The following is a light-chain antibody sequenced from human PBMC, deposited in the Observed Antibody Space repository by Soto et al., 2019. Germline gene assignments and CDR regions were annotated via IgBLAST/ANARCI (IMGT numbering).Light chain of an antibody. CDR2: AAS. J-gene: IGKJ1*01. CDR1: QSIANH. V-gene: IGKV1-39*01. CDR3: QQSYSSWT. Sequence: DIQMTQSPSSLSASLGDRVTITCRASQSIANHLNWYRQKPGKPPDLLIYAASSLHSGVPSRFSGSGSGTDFTLTISSLQPEDFATFYCQQSYSSWTFGQGTKVDIK.